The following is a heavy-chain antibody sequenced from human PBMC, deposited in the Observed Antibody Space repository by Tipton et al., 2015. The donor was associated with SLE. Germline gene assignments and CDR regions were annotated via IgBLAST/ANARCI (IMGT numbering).Heavy chain of an antibody. Sequence: LSLTCAASRFTFCTYGMRWVRQSPEKGLEWVSSISGSDGSTYYADSVKGRFTISRDNSKNTLYLQMNSLRAEDTAVYYCAREDNWSETIWGQGTMVTVSS. D-gene: IGHD1-1*01. V-gene: IGHV3-23*01. J-gene: IGHJ3*02. CDR2: ISGSDGST. CDR1: RFTFCTYG. CDR3: AREDNWSETI.